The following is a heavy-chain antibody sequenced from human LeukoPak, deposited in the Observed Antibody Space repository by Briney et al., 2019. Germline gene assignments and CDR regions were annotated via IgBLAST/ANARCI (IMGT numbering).Heavy chain of an antibody. Sequence: GGSLRLSYAASGFSFRDYAMHWVRQAPGKGLEWVAVISSDATITVYLDSVKGRFTISRDNSNNILQLQMDSLRTEDTALYFCARDPAPGIPDYLDYWGHGTLVTVSS. J-gene: IGHJ4*03. V-gene: IGHV3-30-3*01. D-gene: IGHD1-26*01. CDR3: ARDPAPGIPDYLDY. CDR2: ISSDATIT. CDR1: GFSFRDYA.